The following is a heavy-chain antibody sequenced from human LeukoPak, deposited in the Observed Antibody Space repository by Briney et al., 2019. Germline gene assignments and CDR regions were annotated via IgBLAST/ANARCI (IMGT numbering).Heavy chain of an antibody. CDR1: GGSISSGGYY. Sequence: SETLSLTCTVSGGSISSGGYYWSWMRQPPGKGLEWIGYIYHSGSTYYNPSLKSRVTISVDRSKNQFSLKLSSVTAADTAVYYCAREPSDGGNTFDYWGQGTLVTVSS. CDR3: AREPSDGGNTFDY. J-gene: IGHJ4*02. D-gene: IGHD4-23*01. V-gene: IGHV4-30-2*01. CDR2: IYHSGST.